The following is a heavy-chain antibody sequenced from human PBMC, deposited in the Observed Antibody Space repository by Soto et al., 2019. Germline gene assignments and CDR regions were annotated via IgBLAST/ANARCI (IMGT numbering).Heavy chain of an antibody. CDR3: ARVPYCSGGSCYPKDVPTTHYAMDV. CDR1: GVSIRSYF. V-gene: IGHV4-59*01. D-gene: IGHD2-15*01. CDR2: IYYSGST. Sequence: PSETLSLTCTVSGVSIRSYFWSWIRQPPGKGLEWIGYIYYSGSTNYNPSLKSRVTISVDTSKNQFSLKLSSVTAADTAVYYCARVPYCSGGSCYPKDVPTTHYAMDVWGQGTTVTVSS. J-gene: IGHJ6*02.